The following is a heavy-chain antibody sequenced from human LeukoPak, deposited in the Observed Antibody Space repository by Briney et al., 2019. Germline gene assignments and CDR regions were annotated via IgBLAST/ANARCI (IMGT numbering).Heavy chain of an antibody. CDR1: GGSISSYY. Sequence: IPSETLSLTCTVSGGSISSYYWSWIRQPAGKGLEWIGRIYTSGSTNYNPSLKSRVTMSVDTSKNQFSPKPSSVTAADTAVYYCARDNKIFGVVIRNWFDPWGQGTLVTVSS. CDR2: IYTSGST. V-gene: IGHV4-4*07. D-gene: IGHD3-3*01. J-gene: IGHJ5*02. CDR3: ARDNKIFGVVIRNWFDP.